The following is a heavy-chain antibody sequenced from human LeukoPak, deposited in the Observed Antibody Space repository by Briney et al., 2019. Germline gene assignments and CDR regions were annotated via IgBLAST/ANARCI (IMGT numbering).Heavy chain of an antibody. D-gene: IGHD2-2*01. V-gene: IGHV3-48*04. CDR1: GFTFSSYS. CDR2: ISTSNSTI. J-gene: IGHJ4*02. CDR3: ASTHLGYCSSASCQNDY. Sequence: GGSLTLSCAASGFTFSSYSMSWVRQAPGKGLQWVSYISTSNSTIYYVDSVKGRFTVSRDNAKNSLYLQMNSLRAEDTAVYYCASTHLGYCSSASCQNDYWGQGTLVTVSS.